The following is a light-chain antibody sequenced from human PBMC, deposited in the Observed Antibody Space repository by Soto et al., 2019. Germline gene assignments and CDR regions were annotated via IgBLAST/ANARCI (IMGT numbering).Light chain of an antibody. J-gene: IGLJ1*01. CDR3: SSYTRTTTLDV. CDR1: FNDIGAHNY. Sequence: QSALTQPAYVSGSPGQSITISCSGTFNDIGAHNYVSWYQHHPGKAPKRLIYEVTKRPSGVSNRFSGSKSGNTASLTISGLQAEDEADYYCSSYTRTTTLDVLGTGTKVTVL. V-gene: IGLV2-14*01. CDR2: EVT.